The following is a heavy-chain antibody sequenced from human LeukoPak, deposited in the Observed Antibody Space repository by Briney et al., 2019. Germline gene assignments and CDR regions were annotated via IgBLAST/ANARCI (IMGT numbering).Heavy chain of an antibody. J-gene: IGHJ4*02. D-gene: IGHD6-6*01. V-gene: IGHV3-33*08. CDR1: GFTFSSYA. CDR3: ARGWGSSSSGILDY. Sequence: PGGSLRLSCAASGFTFSSYAMRWVRQAPGKGLEWVAVIWYDGSNKYYADSVKGRFTISRDNSKNTLYLQMNSLRAEDTAVYYCARGWGSSSSGILDYWGQGTLVTVSS. CDR2: IWYDGSNK.